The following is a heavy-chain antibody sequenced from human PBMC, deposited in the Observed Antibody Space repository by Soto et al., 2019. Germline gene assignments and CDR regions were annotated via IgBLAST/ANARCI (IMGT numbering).Heavy chain of an antibody. CDR2: IYYSGST. CDR3: ARHDPESIAAPLS. D-gene: IGHD6-6*01. Sequence: SETLSLTCTVSGGSISSSSYYWGWIRQPPGKGLEWIGSIYYSGSTYYNPSLKSRVTISVDTSKNQFSLKLSSVTAADTAVYYCARHDPESIAAPLSWGQGTLVTVSS. J-gene: IGHJ4*02. V-gene: IGHV4-39*01. CDR1: GGSISSSSYY.